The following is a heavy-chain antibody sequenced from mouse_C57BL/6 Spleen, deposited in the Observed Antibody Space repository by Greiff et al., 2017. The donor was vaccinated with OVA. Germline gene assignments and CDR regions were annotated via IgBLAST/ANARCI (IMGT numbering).Heavy chain of an antibody. CDR3: ARGGGYSNYFDY. V-gene: IGHV1-22*01. Sequence: VQLQQSGPELVKPGASVKMSCKASGYTFTDYNMHWVKQSHGKSLEWIGYINPNNGGTSYNQKFKGKATLTVNKSSSTAYMELRSLTSEDSAVYYCARGGGYSNYFDYWGQGTTLTVSS. J-gene: IGHJ2*01. CDR1: GYTFTDYN. D-gene: IGHD2-5*01. CDR2: INPNNGGT.